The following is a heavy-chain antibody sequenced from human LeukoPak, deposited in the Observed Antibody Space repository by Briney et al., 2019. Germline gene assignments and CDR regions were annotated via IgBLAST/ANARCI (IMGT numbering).Heavy chain of an antibody. Sequence: GGSLRLSCAASGFSFSSYNMNWVRQAPGKGLEWVSYISSSGSTIYYADSVKGRFTISRDNAKNSLYLQMNSLRAEDTAVYYCARGWDNWNDLNFDYWGQGTLVTVSS. CDR3: ARGWDNWNDLNFDY. D-gene: IGHD1-20*01. V-gene: IGHV3-48*04. J-gene: IGHJ4*02. CDR2: ISSSGSTI. CDR1: GFSFSSYN.